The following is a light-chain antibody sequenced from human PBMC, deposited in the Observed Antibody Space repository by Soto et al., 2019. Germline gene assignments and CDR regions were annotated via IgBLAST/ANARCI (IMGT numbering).Light chain of an antibody. J-gene: IGKJ1*01. Sequence: EVVLTQSPATLSLSPGERATLSCRASQSVSNFLAWYQQKPGQAPRLLIYDTSDRATGIPARFSGSGSGTEFTLTISSLQSEDFAVYYCQQYNNWWTFGQGTRWIS. CDR1: QSVSNF. CDR3: QQYNNWWT. V-gene: IGKV3-15*01. CDR2: DTS.